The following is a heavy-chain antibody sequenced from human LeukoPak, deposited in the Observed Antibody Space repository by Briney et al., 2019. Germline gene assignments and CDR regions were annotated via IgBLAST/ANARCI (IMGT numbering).Heavy chain of an antibody. CDR3: AREAEWEPFDY. Sequence: KTGGSLRLSCVASGFTFSSYSMNWVRQAPGKGLEWVSSISSSSSYIYYADSVKGRFTISRDNAKNSLYLQMNSLRAEDTAVYYCAREAEWEPFDYWGQGTLVTVSS. CDR2: ISSSSSYI. CDR1: GFTFSSYS. J-gene: IGHJ4*02. V-gene: IGHV3-21*01. D-gene: IGHD1-26*01.